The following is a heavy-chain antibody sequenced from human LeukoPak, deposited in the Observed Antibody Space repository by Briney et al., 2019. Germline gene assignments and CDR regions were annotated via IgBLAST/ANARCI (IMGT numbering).Heavy chain of an antibody. Sequence: GRSLRLSCAASGFTSSSYGMHWVRQAPGKGLEWVAVIRYDGSNKYYADSVKGRFTISRDNSKNTLYLQMNSLRAEDTAVYYCARAGGAHIVVVPAEADYWGQGTLVTVSS. V-gene: IGHV3-33*01. CDR1: GFTSSSYG. CDR2: IRYDGSNK. CDR3: ARAGGAHIVVVPAEADY. D-gene: IGHD2-2*01. J-gene: IGHJ4*02.